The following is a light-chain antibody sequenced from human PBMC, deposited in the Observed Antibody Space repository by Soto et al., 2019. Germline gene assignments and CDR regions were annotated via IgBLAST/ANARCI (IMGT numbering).Light chain of an antibody. CDR1: QSISNW. V-gene: IGKV1-5*03. CDR3: QQYNTYPLT. Sequence: DIQMTQSPSTLSASVGDRVTITCRASQSISNWLAWYQQKPGKAPKLLIYKASSLESGVPSRFRGSGSVTEFPLTISSLQTDDFATYYCQQYNTYPLTFGGGTKVEIK. J-gene: IGKJ4*01. CDR2: KAS.